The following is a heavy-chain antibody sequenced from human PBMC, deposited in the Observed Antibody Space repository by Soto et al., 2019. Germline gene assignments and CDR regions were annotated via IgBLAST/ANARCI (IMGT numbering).Heavy chain of an antibody. CDR1: GGTFSSYT. CDR2: IIPILGIA. J-gene: IGHJ4*02. D-gene: IGHD6-19*01. CDR3: ARGYSSGRVDY. V-gene: IGHV1-69*02. Sequence: QVQLVQSGAEVKKAGSSVKVSCKASGGTFSSYTISWVRQAPGQGLEWMGRIIPILGIANYAQKFQGRVTITADKSTSTAYMELSSLRSEDTAVYYCARGYSSGRVDYWGQGTLVTVSS.